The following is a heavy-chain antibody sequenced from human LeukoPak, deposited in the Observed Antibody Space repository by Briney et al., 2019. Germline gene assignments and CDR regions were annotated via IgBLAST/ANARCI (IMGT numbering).Heavy chain of an antibody. CDR1: GGTFISYA. CDR3: ARDDYGGNTHFDY. D-gene: IGHD4-23*01. Sequence: SVKVSCKASGGTFISYAISWVRQAPGQGLEWMGGIIPIFGTANYAQKFQGRVTITADESTSTAYMELSSLRSEDTAVYYCARDDYGGNTHFDYWGQGTLVTVSS. CDR2: IIPIFGTA. J-gene: IGHJ4*02. V-gene: IGHV1-69*01.